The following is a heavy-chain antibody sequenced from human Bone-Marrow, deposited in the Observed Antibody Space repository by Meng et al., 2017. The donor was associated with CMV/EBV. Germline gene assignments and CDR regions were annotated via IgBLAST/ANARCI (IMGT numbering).Heavy chain of an antibody. J-gene: IGHJ4*02. Sequence: SCKGSGYSFSSYWIGWVSQMPGKGLEWMGIIYPGDSDIRYSPSFQGQVTISADKSISTAYLQWASLKASDTAIYYCARHLRRSPFDYWGQGTLVTVSS. CDR2: IYPGDSDI. CDR1: GYSFSSYW. V-gene: IGHV5-51*01. CDR3: ARHLRRSPFDY. D-gene: IGHD3-10*01.